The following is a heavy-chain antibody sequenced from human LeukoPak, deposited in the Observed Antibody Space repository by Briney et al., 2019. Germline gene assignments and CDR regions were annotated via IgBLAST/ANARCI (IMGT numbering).Heavy chain of an antibody. CDR1: VYTFTTYG. D-gene: IGHD1-26*01. CDR3: ARDGRKDYYYYGMDV. CDR2: ISAYNGNT. V-gene: IGHV1-18*01. J-gene: IGHJ6*02. Sequence: ASVNVSCKASVYTFTTYGISWVRQAPGQGLEWMGWISAYNGNTNYAQKLQGRVTMTTDTSTSTAYMELRSLRSDDTAVYYCARDGRKDYYYYGMDVWGQGTTVTVSS.